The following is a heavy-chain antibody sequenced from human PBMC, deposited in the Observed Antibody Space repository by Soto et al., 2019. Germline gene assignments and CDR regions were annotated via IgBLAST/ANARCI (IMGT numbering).Heavy chain of an antibody. CDR1: GPTFSSYA. D-gene: IGHD1-7*01. V-gene: IGHV3-23*01. CDR3: AKNNGNYFNYYYGMDV. CDR2: ISGSGGST. J-gene: IGHJ6*02. Sequence: GWSRRRSYTASGPTFSSYAMSWVRQSPGAGLEWVSAISGSGGSTYYADSVKVRFTICRDNSKNALYLQMNRLRAADTDVYYCAKNNGNYFNYYYGMDVWGQGTTVTV.